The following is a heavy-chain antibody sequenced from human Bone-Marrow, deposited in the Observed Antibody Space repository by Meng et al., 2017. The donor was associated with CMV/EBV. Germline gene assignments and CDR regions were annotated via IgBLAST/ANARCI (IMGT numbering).Heavy chain of an antibody. CDR2: ISYDGDNI. V-gene: IGHV3-30-3*01. CDR1: GFTFSTYT. J-gene: IGHJ4*02. Sequence: GGSLRLSCAASGFTFSTYTMHWVRQAPGKGLEWVAVISYDGDNIWYADSVKGRFTISRDNSKNTLYLQMDSLRVNDTAVYYCARAMMVVVIGSASDYWGQGTLVTVSS. D-gene: IGHD3-22*01. CDR3: ARAMMVVVIGSASDY.